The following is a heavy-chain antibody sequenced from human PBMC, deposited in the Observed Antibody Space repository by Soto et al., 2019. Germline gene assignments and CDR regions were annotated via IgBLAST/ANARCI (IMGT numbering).Heavy chain of an antibody. D-gene: IGHD6-6*01. Sequence: GGSLRLSCAASGFTFTRYDMSWVRQAPGKGLEWVSSITGSGGSTFYGDSVKGRFTISRDNSKNTVYLQMNSLRVDDTAVYYCGKGGSSSSYCEHWGQG. J-gene: IGHJ4*02. CDR2: ITGSGGST. CDR1: GFTFTRYD. V-gene: IGHV3-23*01. CDR3: GKGGSSSSYCEH.